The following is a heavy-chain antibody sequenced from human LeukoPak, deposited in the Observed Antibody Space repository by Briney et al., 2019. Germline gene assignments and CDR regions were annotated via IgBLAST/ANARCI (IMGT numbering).Heavy chain of an antibody. Sequence: PGGSLRLSCAASGFTFSDYGMYWVRQGPGKGLEHGSGISSNGIYTYYANSVKGRFTISRDNSKNTLFLQMGSLRAEDMAVYYCARGPTVITFNAFDVWGQGTMVTVSS. V-gene: IGHV3-64*01. CDR2: ISSNGIYT. J-gene: IGHJ3*01. CDR3: ARGPTVITFNAFDV. D-gene: IGHD4-17*01. CDR1: GFTFSDYG.